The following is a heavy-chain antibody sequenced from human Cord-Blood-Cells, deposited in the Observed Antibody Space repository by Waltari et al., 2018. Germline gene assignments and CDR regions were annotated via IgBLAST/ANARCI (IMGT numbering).Heavy chain of an antibody. D-gene: IGHD5-12*01. CDR3: AREKRGYSGYDY. V-gene: IGHV3-7*01. CDR1: GFPFSSYW. CDR2: IKQDGSEK. J-gene: IGHJ4*02. Sequence: EVQLVESGGGLVQPGGSLRLSCAASGFPFSSYWMSWVRQAPGKGLEWVANIKQDGSEKYYVDSVKGRFTISRDNAKNSLYLQMTSLRAEDTAVYYCAREKRGYSGYDYWGQGTLVTVSS.